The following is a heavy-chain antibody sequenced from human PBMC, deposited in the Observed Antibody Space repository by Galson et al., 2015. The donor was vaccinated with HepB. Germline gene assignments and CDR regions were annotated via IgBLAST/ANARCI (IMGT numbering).Heavy chain of an antibody. CDR3: ASPSNSGWNLLDVAFDI. D-gene: IGHD6-19*01. CDR1: GFTFSSYA. CDR2: ISYDGSNK. V-gene: IGHV3-30-3*01. Sequence: SLRLSCAASGFTFSSYAMHWVRQAPGKGLEWVAVISYDGSNKYYADSVKGRFTISRDNSKNTLYLQMNSLRAEDTAVYYCASPSNSGWNLLDVAFDIWGQGTMVTVSS. J-gene: IGHJ3*02.